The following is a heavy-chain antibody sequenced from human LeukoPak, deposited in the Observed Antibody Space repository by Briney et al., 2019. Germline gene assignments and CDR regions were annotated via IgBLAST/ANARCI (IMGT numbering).Heavy chain of an antibody. CDR3: AREGPVVPAAKDFDY. CDR1: GYTFTSYA. Sequence: ASVKVSCKASGYTFTSYAMHWVRQAPGQRLEWMGWINAGNGNTKYSQKFQGRVTITRDTSVSTAYMELSSLRSEDTAVYYCAREGPVVPAAKDFDYWGQGTLVTVSS. J-gene: IGHJ4*02. CDR2: INAGNGNT. V-gene: IGHV1-3*01. D-gene: IGHD2-2*01.